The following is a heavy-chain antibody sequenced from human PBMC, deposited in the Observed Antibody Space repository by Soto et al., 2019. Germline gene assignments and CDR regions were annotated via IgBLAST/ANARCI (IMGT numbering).Heavy chain of an antibody. J-gene: IGHJ4*02. V-gene: IGHV4-30-2*01. Sequence: SETLSLTCAVSGGSISSGGYSWSWIRQPPGKGLEWIGYIYHSGSTYYNPSLKSRVTISVDRSKNQFSLKLSSVTAADTAVYYCARDRGYSYGYDYWGQGTLVTVSS. D-gene: IGHD5-18*01. CDR3: ARDRGYSYGYDY. CDR2: IYHSGST. CDR1: GGSISSGGYS.